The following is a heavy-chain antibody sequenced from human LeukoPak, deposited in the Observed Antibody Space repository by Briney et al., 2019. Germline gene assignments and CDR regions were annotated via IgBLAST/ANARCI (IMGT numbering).Heavy chain of an antibody. J-gene: IGHJ4*02. D-gene: IGHD5-18*01. CDR1: GFTFSDYY. CDR2: ISSSGSTI. CDR3: ASSADTAMVTGY. Sequence: PGGSLRLSCAASGFTFSDYYMSWIRQASGKGLEWVSYISSSGSTIYYADSVKGRFTISRDNAKNSLYLQMNSLRAEDTAVYYCASSADTAMVTGYWGQGTLVTVSS. V-gene: IGHV3-11*01.